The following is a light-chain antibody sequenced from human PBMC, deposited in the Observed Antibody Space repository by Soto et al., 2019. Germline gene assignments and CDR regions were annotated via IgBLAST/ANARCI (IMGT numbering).Light chain of an antibody. J-gene: IGKJ4*01. Sequence: IHMALSPSSRSSSVADRVTITCLASQGITNYLNWYQQKPGKAPKLLIYGASNLETGVPSRFSGSGSGTEFTLTISSLQSEDFAVYYCQQYNQWPLTFGGGTKVDI. V-gene: IGKV1-33*01. CDR2: GAS. CDR1: QGITNY. CDR3: QQYNQWPLT.